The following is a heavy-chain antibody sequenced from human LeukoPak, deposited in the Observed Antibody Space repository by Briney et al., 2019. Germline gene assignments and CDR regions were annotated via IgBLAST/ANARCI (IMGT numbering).Heavy chain of an antibody. V-gene: IGHV3-66*01. Sequence: GGSLRLSCAASGFTVSSDYMSWVRQAPGKGLEWVSVIYSGGTTHYADSVKGRFTISRDNAKNSLYLQMNSLRAEDTAVYYCARDRFGQLVRRFDYWGQGTLVTVSS. CDR3: ARDRFGQLVRRFDY. CDR1: GFTVSSDY. CDR2: IYSGGTT. J-gene: IGHJ4*02. D-gene: IGHD6-13*01.